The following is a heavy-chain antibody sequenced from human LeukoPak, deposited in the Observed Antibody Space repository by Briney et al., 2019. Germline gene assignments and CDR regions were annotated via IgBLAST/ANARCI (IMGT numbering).Heavy chain of an antibody. CDR3: GRGGGYSGYDFDY. CDR1: GGTISSSGFY. V-gene: IGHV4-39*07. Sequence: SETLSLTCTVSGGTISSSGFYWGWIRQPPGKGLEWIGSIYYSGSTYYNPSLKSRVTISVDTSKNQFSLNLSSVTAADRAVYYCGRGGGYSGYDFDYWGQGTLVTVSS. CDR2: IYYSGST. D-gene: IGHD5-12*01. J-gene: IGHJ4*02.